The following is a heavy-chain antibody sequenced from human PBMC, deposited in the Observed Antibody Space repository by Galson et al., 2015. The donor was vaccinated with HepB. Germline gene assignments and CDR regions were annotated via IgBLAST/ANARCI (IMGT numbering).Heavy chain of an antibody. CDR2: ISYDGSEK. D-gene: IGHD3-22*01. Sequence: SLRLSCAASGCTFSNHGIHWVRQAPGKGLEWVAVISYDGSEKYYADSVKGRFTISRDNSKNTLYLQMSSLRAEDTAVYYCAKRSSGYYYEGNFYYYMDVWGKGTTVTVSS. CDR1: GCTFSNHG. CDR3: AKRSSGYYYEGNFYYYMDV. V-gene: IGHV3-30*18. J-gene: IGHJ6*03.